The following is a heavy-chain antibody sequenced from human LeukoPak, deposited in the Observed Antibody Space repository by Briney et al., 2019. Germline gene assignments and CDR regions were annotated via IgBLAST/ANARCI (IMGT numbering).Heavy chain of an antibody. CDR1: ASTFSSYC. V-gene: IGHV3-30*02. Sequence: PGGSLRPSCPAAASTFSSYCMHWVSQAPGKGLEWVAFIRYDGSNKYYADSVKGRFTISRDNSKNTLYLQMNSLRAEDTAVYYCAKESSFDPWGQGTLVTVSS. CDR2: IRYDGSNK. CDR3: AKESSFDP. J-gene: IGHJ5*02. D-gene: IGHD6-19*01.